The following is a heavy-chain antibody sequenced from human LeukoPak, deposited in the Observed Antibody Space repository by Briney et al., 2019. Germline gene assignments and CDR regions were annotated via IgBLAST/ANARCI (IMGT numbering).Heavy chain of an antibody. CDR3: AKDDPIAVAGHFDY. D-gene: IGHD6-19*01. Sequence: PGGSLGLSCAASGFTFSSYAMSWVRQAPGQGLEWVSAISGSGGSTYYADSVKGRFTISRDNSKNTLYLQMNSLRAEDTAVYYCAKDDPIAVAGHFDYWGQGTLVTVSS. J-gene: IGHJ4*02. CDR2: ISGSGGST. V-gene: IGHV3-23*01. CDR1: GFTFSSYA.